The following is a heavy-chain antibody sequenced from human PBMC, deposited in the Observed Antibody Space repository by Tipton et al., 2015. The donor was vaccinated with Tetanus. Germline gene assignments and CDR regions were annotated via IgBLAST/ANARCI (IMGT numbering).Heavy chain of an antibody. D-gene: IGHD3-22*01. CDR3: ARSRGDTRDYYASGY. V-gene: IGHV1-69*06. Sequence: QSGPEVKKPGSSVKVSCKVSGGSFSTYVISWVRQAPGQGLEWMGGIIPIFGTINYAQSFQGRVTISADKSTSTAHMELSSLRFEDTAVYYCARSRGDTRDYYASGYWGQGTLVTVSS. CDR1: GGSFSTYV. CDR2: IIPIFGTI. J-gene: IGHJ4*02.